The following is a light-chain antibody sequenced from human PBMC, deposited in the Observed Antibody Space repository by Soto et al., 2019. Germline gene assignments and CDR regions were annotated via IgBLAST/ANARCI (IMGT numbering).Light chain of an antibody. Sequence: DIQMTQSPSSVSASVGDRVTITCRASQDISSWLTWYQQKPGKAPKLLIYAASSLQSGVPSRFSASGSGTDFTLTISSLQPEDFSTYYCQQANGFPFTFGPGTKVDTK. CDR1: QDISSW. CDR3: QQANGFPFT. J-gene: IGKJ3*01. CDR2: AAS. V-gene: IGKV1-12*01.